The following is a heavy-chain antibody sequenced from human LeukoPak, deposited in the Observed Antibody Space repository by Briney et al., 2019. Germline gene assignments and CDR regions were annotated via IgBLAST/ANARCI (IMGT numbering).Heavy chain of an antibody. CDR1: GFTFSGSA. CDR3: APVQGFYGPTT. V-gene: IGHV3-73*01. Sequence: GGSLRLSCAASGFTFSGSAVHWVRQASGKGLEWVGRLKGKAHNYATAYAASVKGRFTISRDDSKNTAYLQMNSLKTDDTAMYYCAPVQGFYGPTTWGQGILVTVSS. J-gene: IGHJ4*02. CDR2: LKGKAHNYAT. D-gene: IGHD2/OR15-2a*01.